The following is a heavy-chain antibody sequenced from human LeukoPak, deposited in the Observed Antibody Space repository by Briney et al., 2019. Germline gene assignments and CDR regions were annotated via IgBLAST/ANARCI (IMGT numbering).Heavy chain of an antibody. CDR2: ISYGGGTK. CDR1: GFSFSDYY. Sequence: GGSLRLSCAASGFSFSDYYINWIRQDPGKGLEWVSYISYGGGTKHYADSVKGRFTVSRDNAKNSVILQMNSLRDEDTAVYYCVRGGQCSGGSCYADYFYYYMDVWGKGTTVTVSS. J-gene: IGHJ6*03. CDR3: VRGGQCSGGSCYADYFYYYMDV. V-gene: IGHV3-11*04. D-gene: IGHD2-15*01.